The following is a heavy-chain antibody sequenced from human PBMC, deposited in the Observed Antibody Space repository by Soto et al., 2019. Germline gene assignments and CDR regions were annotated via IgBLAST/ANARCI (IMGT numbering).Heavy chain of an antibody. CDR2: IYTSGST. J-gene: IGHJ5*02. CDR3: ARDQGRYFDWLLYPVNWFDP. Sequence: PSETLSLTCTVSGGSISSYYWSWIRQPAGKGLEWIGRIYTSGSTNYNPSLKSRVTMSVDTSKNQFSLKLSSVTAADTAVYYCARDQGRYFDWLLYPVNWFDPWGQGTLVTVSS. D-gene: IGHD3-9*01. CDR1: GGSISSYY. V-gene: IGHV4-4*07.